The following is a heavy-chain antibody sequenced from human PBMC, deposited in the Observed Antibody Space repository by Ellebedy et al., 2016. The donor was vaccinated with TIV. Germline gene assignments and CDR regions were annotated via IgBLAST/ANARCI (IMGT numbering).Heavy chain of an antibody. CDR1: GFTFSSYE. Sequence: PGGSLRLSCAASGFTFSSYEMNWVRQAPGKGMEWVSYLSSSAIRKNYADSVKGRLNISRDNAKNSLYLQMSSLRAEDTAVYYCARARSASWIDYWGQGTLVTVSS. CDR2: LSSSAIRK. D-gene: IGHD2-2*01. V-gene: IGHV3-48*03. J-gene: IGHJ4*02. CDR3: ARARSASWIDY.